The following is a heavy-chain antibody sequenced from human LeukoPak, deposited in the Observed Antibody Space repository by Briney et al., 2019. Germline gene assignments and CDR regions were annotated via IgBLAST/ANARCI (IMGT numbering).Heavy chain of an antibody. D-gene: IGHD6-19*01. CDR3: ARDVSSGHYYFDY. J-gene: IGHJ4*02. V-gene: IGHV3-21*01. CDR1: GFTFSSYS. Sequence: GGPLRLSCAASGFTFSSYSMNWVRQAPGKGLEWVSSIGITSRFLYYADSVKGRFTISRDNTKNSLYLQLNSLRAEDTAVYYCARDVSSGHYYFDYWGPGTLVTVSS. CDR2: IGITSRFL.